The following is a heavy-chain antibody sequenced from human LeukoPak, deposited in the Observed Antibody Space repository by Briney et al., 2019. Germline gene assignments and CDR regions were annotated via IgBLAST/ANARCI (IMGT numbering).Heavy chain of an antibody. D-gene: IGHD1-26*01. J-gene: IGHJ4*02. CDR3: VRDYRGGWNDY. CDR1: GFTFSSYS. V-gene: IGHV3-21*05. CDR2: ISSSSYI. Sequence: GGSLRLSCAASGFTFSSYSMNWVRQAPGKGLEWVSYISSSSYIYYSDSVKGRFTISRENTKNSLFLQMNNLRVDDTAVYYCVRDYRGGWNDYWGQGTLVTVSS.